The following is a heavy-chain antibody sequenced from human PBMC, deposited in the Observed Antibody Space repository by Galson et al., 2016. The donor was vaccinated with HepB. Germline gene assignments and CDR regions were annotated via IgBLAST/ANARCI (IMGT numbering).Heavy chain of an antibody. CDR2: INSDGSTT. J-gene: IGHJ3*02. CDR1: GFTFTNYW. Sequence: SLRLSCAASGFTFTNYWMHWVRQAPGKGLVWVSRINSDGSTTTYADSVKGRFTISRDNAKNTLYLQMNSLRAEDTAVYYCARGFRLGDLSSPRERDAFDMWGQGTMVTVSS. D-gene: IGHD3-16*02. CDR3: ARGFRLGDLSSPRERDAFDM. V-gene: IGHV3-74*01.